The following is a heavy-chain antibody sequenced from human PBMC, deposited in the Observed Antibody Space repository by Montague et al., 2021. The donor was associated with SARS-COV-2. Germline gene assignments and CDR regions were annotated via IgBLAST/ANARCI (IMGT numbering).Heavy chain of an antibody. J-gene: IGHJ3*02. CDR1: GGSIRNYY. CDR2: VNQSGTT. Sequence: SETLSLTCAIFGGSIRNYYWSWLRQPPGTGLEWIGEVNQSGTTIYNPSVKSGVTISEDTSKNQFYLRLNSVTAADTAVYYCARGRQPVVVPGAGPAGRAFDIWGQGTMVTVSS. V-gene: IGHV4-34*01. CDR3: ARGRQPVVVPGAGPAGRAFDI. D-gene: IGHD2-2*01.